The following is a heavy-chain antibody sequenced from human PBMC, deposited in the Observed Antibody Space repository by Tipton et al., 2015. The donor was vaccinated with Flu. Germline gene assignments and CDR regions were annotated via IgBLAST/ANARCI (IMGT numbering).Heavy chain of an antibody. CDR2: IYYSGST. Sequence: LRLSCTVSGGSISSSSYYWGWIRQPPGKGLEWIGSIYYSGSTYYNPSLKSRVTISVDTSKNQFSLKLSSVTAADTAVYYCARDDQQWLVRAGFDYWGQGTLVTVSS. D-gene: IGHD6-19*01. J-gene: IGHJ4*02. CDR3: ARDDQQWLVRAGFDY. V-gene: IGHV4-39*07. CDR1: GGSISSSSYY.